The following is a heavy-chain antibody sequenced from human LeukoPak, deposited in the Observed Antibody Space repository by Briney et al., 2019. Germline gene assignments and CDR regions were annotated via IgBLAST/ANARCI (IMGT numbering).Heavy chain of an antibody. J-gene: IGHJ3*02. V-gene: IGHV4-30-2*01. CDR1: GGSISSGGYS. CDR2: IYHSGST. CDR3: AREGGVYSRDAFDI. D-gene: IGHD3-16*01. Sequence: PSQTLSLTCAVSGGSISSGGYSWSWIRQPPGKGLEWIGYIYHSGSTYYNPSLKSRVTISVDTSKNQFSLKLSSVTAADTAVYYCAREGGVYSRDAFDIWGQGTMVTVSS.